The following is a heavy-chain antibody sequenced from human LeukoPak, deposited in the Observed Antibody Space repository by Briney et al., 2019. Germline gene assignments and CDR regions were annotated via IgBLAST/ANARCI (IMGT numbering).Heavy chain of an antibody. V-gene: IGHV1-18*01. CDR2: ISAYNGNT. CDR1: GYTFTSYG. J-gene: IGHJ4*02. Sequence: GASVKVSCKASGYTFTSYGISWVRQAPGQGLEWMGWISAYNGNTNYAQNLQGRLSMTTDTSTSTAYMELRSLRSDDTAVYYCARESDCSGGSCYGAEIEYWGQGTLVTVSS. CDR3: ARESDCSGGSCYGAEIEY. D-gene: IGHD2-15*01.